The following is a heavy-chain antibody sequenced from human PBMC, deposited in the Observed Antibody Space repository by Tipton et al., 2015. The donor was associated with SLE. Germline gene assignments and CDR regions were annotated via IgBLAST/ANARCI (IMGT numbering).Heavy chain of an antibody. CDR3: ARADYYDFWSGYYSG. V-gene: IGHV4-61*10. D-gene: IGHD3-3*01. CDR2: IYYSGST. CDR1: GGSISSGTDY. Sequence: TLSLTCTVSGGSISSGTDYWSWIRQPAGKGLEWIGYIYYSGSTNYNPSLKSRVTISVDTSKNQFSLKLSSVTAADTAVYYCARADYYDFWSGYYSGWGQGTLVTVSS. J-gene: IGHJ4*02.